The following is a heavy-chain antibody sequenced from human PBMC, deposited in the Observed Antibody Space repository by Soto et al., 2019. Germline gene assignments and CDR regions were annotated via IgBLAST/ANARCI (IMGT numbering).Heavy chain of an antibody. CDR2: ISSSSSTI. Sequence: GGSLRLSCAASGFTFSSYSMNWVRQAPGKGLEWVSYISSSSSTIYYADSVKGRFTISRDNAKNSLYLQMNSLRAEDTAVYYCARDSGILTAYYYYYYMDVWGKGTTVTVSS. CDR3: ARDSGILTAYYYYYYMDV. CDR1: GFTFSSYS. J-gene: IGHJ6*03. V-gene: IGHV3-48*01. D-gene: IGHD3-9*01.